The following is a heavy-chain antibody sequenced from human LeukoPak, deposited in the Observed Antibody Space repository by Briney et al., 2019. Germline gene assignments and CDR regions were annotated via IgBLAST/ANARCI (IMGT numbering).Heavy chain of an antibody. V-gene: IGHV4-39*07. Sequence: SETLSLTCTVSGGSISSSSYYWGWLRQPPGKGLEWIGSIYYSGSTYYNPSLKSRVTISVDTSKNQFSLKLSSVTAADTAVYYCANGPYRITMVRGVMGALDIWGQGTMVTVSS. J-gene: IGHJ3*02. D-gene: IGHD3-10*01. CDR1: GGSISSSSYY. CDR3: ANGPYRITMVRGVMGALDI. CDR2: IYYSGST.